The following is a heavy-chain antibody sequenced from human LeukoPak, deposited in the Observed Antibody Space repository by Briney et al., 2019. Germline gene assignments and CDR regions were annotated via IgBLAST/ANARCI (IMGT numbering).Heavy chain of an antibody. CDR2: IYSGGRT. D-gene: IGHD1-26*01. V-gene: IGHV3-66*01. CDR1: GFSVGSND. J-gene: IGHJ4*02. Sequence: SGGSLRPSCAASGFSVGSNDINWVRQAPGKGLEWVSVIYSGGRTYYADSVKGRFTISRDSSENTLHLQINSLRAEDTAVYYCARGAGTSGGYWPSPPSHFDCWGQGTLVTVSS. CDR3: ARGAGTSGGYWPSPPSHFDC.